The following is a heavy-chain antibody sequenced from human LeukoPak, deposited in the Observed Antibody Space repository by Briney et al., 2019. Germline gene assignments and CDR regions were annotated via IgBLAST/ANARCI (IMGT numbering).Heavy chain of an antibody. D-gene: IGHD2-8*01. CDR1: GFTFGGRL. V-gene: IGHV3-74*01. CDR3: HPLAFVTN. J-gene: IGHJ4*02. Sequence: GGSLRLSCAVSGFTFGGRLMHWVRQAAGKGLVWVALIKDDGSTTNYADSVKGRFTASRDDAKNTVYLQMSSLRAEDTAVYYCHPLAFVTNWGQGTLVTVSS. CDR2: IKDDGSTT.